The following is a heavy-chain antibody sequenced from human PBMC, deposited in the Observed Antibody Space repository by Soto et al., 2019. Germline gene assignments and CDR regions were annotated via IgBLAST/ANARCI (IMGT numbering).Heavy chain of an antibody. CDR3: ARARCGGDCYTFDY. D-gene: IGHD2-21*02. CDR2: IIPILGIA. J-gene: IGHJ4*02. V-gene: IGHV1-69*02. CDR1: GGTFSSYT. Sequence: QVQLVQSGAEVKKPGSSVKVSCKASGGTFSSYTISWVRQAPVQGLEWMGRIIPILGIANYAQKFQGRVTITADKSTSTAYMELSSLRSEDTAVYYCARARCGGDCYTFDYWGQGTLVTVSS.